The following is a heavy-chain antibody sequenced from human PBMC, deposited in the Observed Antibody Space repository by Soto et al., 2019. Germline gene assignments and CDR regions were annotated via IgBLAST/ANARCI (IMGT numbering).Heavy chain of an antibody. D-gene: IGHD6-19*01. CDR3: ALTRRSALLEVAGPGFEY. CDR1: GFNFGVFG. V-gene: IGHV3-30*03. CDR2: LSYEGSEE. Sequence: QVRLVESGGGVVQPGRYLRLSCAASGFNFGVFGMHWVSQAPGKGLEWLSVLSYEGSEEYYADSVRGRFTISRDNSKNTLFLQMDSLRVDDTGVYYCALTRRSALLEVAGPGFEYWGQGTLVTVS. J-gene: IGHJ4*02.